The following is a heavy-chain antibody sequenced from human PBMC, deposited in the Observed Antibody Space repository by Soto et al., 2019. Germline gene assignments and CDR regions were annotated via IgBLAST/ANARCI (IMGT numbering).Heavy chain of an antibody. CDR2: ISGSGGST. D-gene: IGHD3-16*02. CDR3: ANPLTFGGVIVTGY. CDR1: GFNFSSYA. J-gene: IGHJ4*02. V-gene: IGHV3-23*01. Sequence: EVQLLESGGGLVQPGGSLRLSCAASGFNFSSYAMSWVRQAPGKGLEWVSAISGSGGSTYYADSVKGRFTISRDNSKNTLYLQMNSLRAEDTAVYYCANPLTFGGVIVTGYRGQGTLVTVSS.